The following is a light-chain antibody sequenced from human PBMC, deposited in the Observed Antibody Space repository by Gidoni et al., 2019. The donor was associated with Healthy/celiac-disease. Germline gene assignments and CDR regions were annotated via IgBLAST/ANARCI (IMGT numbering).Light chain of an antibody. Sequence: DIQMTQSPSTLYASVGDRVTSTCRASQSISSWLAWYQQKPGKAPKLLIYKASSLESGVPSRFSGSGSGTEFTLTISSLQPDDFATYYCQQYNSWTFGQGTKVEIK. CDR1: QSISSW. J-gene: IGKJ1*01. V-gene: IGKV1-5*03. CDR2: KAS. CDR3: QQYNSWT.